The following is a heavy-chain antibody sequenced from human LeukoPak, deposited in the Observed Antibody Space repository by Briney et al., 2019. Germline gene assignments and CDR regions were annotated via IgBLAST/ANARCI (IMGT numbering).Heavy chain of an antibody. D-gene: IGHD5-12*01. CDR3: TRHLFSGYDRVFDY. V-gene: IGHV4-59*08. J-gene: IGHJ4*02. Sequence: SETLSLTCTVSGGSMSGYYWIWIRQPPGKGLEWIGYVYYNGITNYNPSLKSRVTISVDTSKSQFSLKLSSVTAADTAVYFCTRHLFSGYDRVFDYWGQGSLVTVSS. CDR2: VYYNGIT. CDR1: GGSMSGYY.